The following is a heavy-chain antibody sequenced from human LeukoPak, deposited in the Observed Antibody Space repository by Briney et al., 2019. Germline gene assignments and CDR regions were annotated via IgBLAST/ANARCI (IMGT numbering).Heavy chain of an antibody. CDR3: AKVRRKDYDFWSGQKGFDY. Sequence: GGSLRLSCAASGFTFSSYAMSWVRPAPGKGLEWVSAISGSGGSTYYADSVKGRFTISRDNSKNTLYLQMNSLRAEDTAVYYCAKVRRKDYDFWSGQKGFDYWGQGTLVTVSS. J-gene: IGHJ4*02. CDR1: GFTFSSYA. CDR2: ISGSGGST. D-gene: IGHD3-3*01. V-gene: IGHV3-23*01.